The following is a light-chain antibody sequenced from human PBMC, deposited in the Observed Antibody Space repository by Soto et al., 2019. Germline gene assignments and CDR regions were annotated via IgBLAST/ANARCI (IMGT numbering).Light chain of an antibody. J-gene: IGLJ1*01. CDR2: DVS. CDR1: SSDVGTYNY. Sequence: QSALTQPRSVSGSLGQSVTISCTGTSSDVGTYNYVSGNQQHPGKAPKVMIYDVSERPSGVPDRFSGSKSGNTASLTISGLQAEDEADYYCCSYAGSPRYVLGTGTKLTVL. V-gene: IGLV2-11*01. CDR3: CSYAGSPRYV.